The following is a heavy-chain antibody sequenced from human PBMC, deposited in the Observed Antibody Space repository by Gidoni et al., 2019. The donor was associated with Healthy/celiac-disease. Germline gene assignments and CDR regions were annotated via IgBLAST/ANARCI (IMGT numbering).Heavy chain of an antibody. CDR1: VFTFSSYG. Sequence: QVQLVESGGGVVQPGRSLRLSCAASVFTFSSYGMHWVRQAPGKGLEWVAVISYDGSNKYYADSVKGRFTISRDNSKNTLYLQMNSLRAEDTAVYYCAKDAGGYSYGSLDYWGQGTLVTVSS. V-gene: IGHV3-30*18. CDR2: ISYDGSNK. D-gene: IGHD5-18*01. J-gene: IGHJ4*02. CDR3: AKDAGGYSYGSLDY.